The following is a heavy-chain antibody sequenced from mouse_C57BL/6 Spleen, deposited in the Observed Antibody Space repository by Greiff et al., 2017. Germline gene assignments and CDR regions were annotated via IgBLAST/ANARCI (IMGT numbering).Heavy chain of an antibody. CDR2: IYPGNGDT. J-gene: IGHJ2*01. CDR1: GYAFSSYW. Sequence: VQLQQSGAELVKPGASVKLSCKASGYAFSSYWMNWVKQRPGKGLEWIGQIYPGNGDTNYYGKFKGKATLTADKSSSTSYMQLSSLTSEDSAGYCCARCTTVEYFEYRGQSTTLTVST. D-gene: IGHD1-1*01. CDR3: ARCTTVEYFEY. V-gene: IGHV1-80*01.